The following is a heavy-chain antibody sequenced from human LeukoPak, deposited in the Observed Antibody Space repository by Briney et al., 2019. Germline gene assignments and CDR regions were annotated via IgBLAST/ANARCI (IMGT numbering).Heavy chain of an antibody. Sequence: ASVKVSCKASGYTFPGYYMHWVRQAPGQGLEWMGWINPNSGGTNYAQKFQGRVTMTRDTSISTAYMELSRLRSDDTAVYYCAREHSSSSGKVFDYWGQGTLVTVSA. J-gene: IGHJ4*02. CDR3: AREHSSSSGKVFDY. CDR1: GYTFPGYY. D-gene: IGHD6-6*01. V-gene: IGHV1-2*02. CDR2: INPNSGGT.